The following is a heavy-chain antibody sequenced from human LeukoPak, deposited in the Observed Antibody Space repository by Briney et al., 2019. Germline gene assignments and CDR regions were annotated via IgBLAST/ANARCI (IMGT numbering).Heavy chain of an antibody. CDR1: PVTLRHSA. V-gene: IGHV3-23*01. CDR3: ARINCSGGTCYDYFDD. CDR2: VNACGSNP. J-gene: IGHJ4*02. Sequence: GWSLPLSRLGCPVTLRHSAMNWLGQAGGKGVDWVSAVNACGSNPYYADSVEGRFTISRDNIKDTLYLHMDSLRVEDTAQYFWARINCSGGTCYDYFDDWGQGTLVIVAS. D-gene: IGHD2-15*01.